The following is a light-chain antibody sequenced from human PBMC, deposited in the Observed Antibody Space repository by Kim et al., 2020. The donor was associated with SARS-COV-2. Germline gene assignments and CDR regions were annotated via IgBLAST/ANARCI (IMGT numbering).Light chain of an antibody. CDR3: QAWDSSTHVV. CDR1: KLGDKY. CDR2: QDS. Sequence: SYELTQPPSVSVSPGQTVSITCSGDKLGDKYACWYQQKPGQSPVLVIYQDSKRPSGIPERFSGSNSGNTATLTISGTQAMDEADYYCQAWDSSTHVVFGGGTQLTVL. J-gene: IGLJ2*01. V-gene: IGLV3-1*01.